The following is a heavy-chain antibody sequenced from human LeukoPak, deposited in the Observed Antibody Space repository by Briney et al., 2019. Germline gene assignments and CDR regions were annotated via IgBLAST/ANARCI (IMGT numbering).Heavy chain of an antibody. CDR2: IYYSGNT. V-gene: IGHV4-59*08. J-gene: IGHJ4*02. Sequence: LETRSLTYAVCVGSFSGYYCSWIRQPQGQGLKSVGYIYYSGNTDSNPSLKSRVTISVDTSKNQFSLKLSSVTAADTAVYYCARTYCSGGSCHFDYWGQGTLVTVSS. CDR3: ARTYCSGGSCHFDY. D-gene: IGHD2-15*01. CDR1: VGSFSGYY.